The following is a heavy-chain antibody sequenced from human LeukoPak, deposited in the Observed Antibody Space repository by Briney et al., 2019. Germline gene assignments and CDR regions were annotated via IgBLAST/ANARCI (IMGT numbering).Heavy chain of an antibody. CDR2: IISILGIA. D-gene: IGHD3-10*01. V-gene: IGHV1-69*04. CDR1: GYTFTSYG. Sequence: ASVKVSCKASGYTFTSYGISWVRQAPGQGLEWMGRIISILGIANYAQKFQGRVTITADKSTSTAYMELSSLRSEDTAVYYCARVPQATLPHYYGSGSYDYWGQGTLVTVSS. CDR3: ARVPQATLPHYYGSGSYDY. J-gene: IGHJ4*02.